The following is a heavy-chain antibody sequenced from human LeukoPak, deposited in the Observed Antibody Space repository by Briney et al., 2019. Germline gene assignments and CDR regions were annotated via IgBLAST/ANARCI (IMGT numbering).Heavy chain of an antibody. CDR3: AREGCSSTSCYVAGAGIDY. Sequence: ASVKVSCKASGYTFTSYGSSWVRQAPGQGREGMGWSSAYNGNTNYEQKLQGRVTMTTDTSKSTDYMELRSLRSDDTAVYYCAREGCSSTSCYVAGAGIDYWGQGTLVTVSS. J-gene: IGHJ4*02. D-gene: IGHD2-2*01. CDR1: GYTFTSYG. CDR2: SSAYNGNT. V-gene: IGHV1-18*01.